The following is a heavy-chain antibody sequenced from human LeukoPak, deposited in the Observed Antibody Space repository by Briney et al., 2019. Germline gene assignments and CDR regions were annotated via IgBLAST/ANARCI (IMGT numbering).Heavy chain of an antibody. Sequence: GASVKVSCKASGYTFTCYYMHWVRQAPGQGLEWMGWINPNSGGTNYAQKFQGRVTMTRDTSISTAYMELSRLRSDDTAVYYCARDGDDYGDYYFDYWGQGTLVTVSS. D-gene: IGHD4-17*01. CDR3: ARDGDDYGDYYFDY. CDR1: GYTFTCYY. V-gene: IGHV1-2*02. CDR2: INPNSGGT. J-gene: IGHJ4*02.